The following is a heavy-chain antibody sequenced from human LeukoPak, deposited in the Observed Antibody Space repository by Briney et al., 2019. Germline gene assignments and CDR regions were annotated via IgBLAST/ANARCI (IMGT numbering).Heavy chain of an antibody. J-gene: IGHJ4*02. Sequence: SETLSLTCAVSGGSFSGYYWSWIRQPPGKGLEWIGEINHSGSTNCNPSLKSRVTISVNTSKNQFSLKLSSVTAADTAVYYCAIRRDGYNSIDYWGQGTLVTVSS. CDR2: INHSGST. CDR3: AIRRDGYNSIDY. V-gene: IGHV4-34*01. D-gene: IGHD5-24*01. CDR1: GGSFSGYY.